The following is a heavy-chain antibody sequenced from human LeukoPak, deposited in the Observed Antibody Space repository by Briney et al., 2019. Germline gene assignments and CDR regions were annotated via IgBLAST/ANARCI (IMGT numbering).Heavy chain of an antibody. CDR1: GYTFTGYY. CDR2: INPNSGGT. CDR3: ARSRGRAAAGNFDY. Sequence: ASVKVSCKASGYTFTGYYMHWARQAPGQGLEWMGWINPNSGGTNYAQKFQGRVTMTRDTSISTAYMELSRLRSDDTAMYYCARSRGRAAAGNFDYWGQGTLVTVSS. J-gene: IGHJ4*02. D-gene: IGHD6-13*01. V-gene: IGHV1-2*02.